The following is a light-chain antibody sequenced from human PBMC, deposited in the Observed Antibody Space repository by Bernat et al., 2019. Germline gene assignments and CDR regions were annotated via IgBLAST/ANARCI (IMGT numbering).Light chain of an antibody. CDR3: SSYTRSATYV. CDR2: AVA. J-gene: IGLJ1*01. CDR1: SSDIGNNY. Sequence: QSALTQPASVSRSPGQSITISCIGTSSDIGNNYVSWYQQHPGKAPNLLIYAVANRPSGVSNRFSASKSGNTASLTISGLQAEDESDYYCSSYTRSATYVFGTGTKVTVL. V-gene: IGLV2-14*03.